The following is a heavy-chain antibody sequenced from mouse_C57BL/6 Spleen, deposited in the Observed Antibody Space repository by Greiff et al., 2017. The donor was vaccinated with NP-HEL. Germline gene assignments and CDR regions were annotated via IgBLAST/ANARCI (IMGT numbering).Heavy chain of an antibody. D-gene: IGHD1-1*01. CDR3: ARPLLTGLYDYAMDY. V-gene: IGHV5-17*01. CDR2: ISSGSSTI. Sequence: VMLVASGGGLVKPGGSLKLSCAASGFTFSDYGMHWVRQAPETGLEWVAYISSGSSTIYYADTVKGRFTISRDNAKNTLCLQMTSLRSEDTAMYYGARPLLTGLYDYAMDYWGQGTSVTVAS. J-gene: IGHJ4*01. CDR1: GFTFSDYG.